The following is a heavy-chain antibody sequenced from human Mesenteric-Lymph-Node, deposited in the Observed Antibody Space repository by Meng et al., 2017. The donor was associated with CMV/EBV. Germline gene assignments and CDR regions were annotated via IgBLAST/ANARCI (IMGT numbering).Heavy chain of an antibody. CDR1: GGSFSGYY. V-gene: IGHV4-34*01. Sequence: QVRLHQSGAGLLKPSESLSVTCAVYGGSFSGYYWNWIRQSPEKGLEWIGEINHSGSTTYNPSFTSRIIISVDTSTNQISLNMSSVTAADTAVYYCARGSSYDILTGYFDYWGQGALVTVSS. J-gene: IGHJ4*02. CDR3: ARGSSYDILTGYFDY. D-gene: IGHD3-9*01. CDR2: INHSGST.